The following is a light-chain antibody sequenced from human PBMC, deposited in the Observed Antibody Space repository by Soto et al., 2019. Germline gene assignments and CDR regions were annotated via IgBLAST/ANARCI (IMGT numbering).Light chain of an antibody. CDR1: KVGDKY. CDR2: QNN. V-gene: IGLV3-1*01. J-gene: IGLJ2*01. Sequence: SYELTQTPSVSVSPGQTASITCSGDKVGDKYVCWYQQKAGQSPILVIYQNNQRPSGIPERFSGSNSGNTATLTISGTQAMDEADYYCQTWDNNIKIFGGRTKVTVL. CDR3: QTWDNNIKI.